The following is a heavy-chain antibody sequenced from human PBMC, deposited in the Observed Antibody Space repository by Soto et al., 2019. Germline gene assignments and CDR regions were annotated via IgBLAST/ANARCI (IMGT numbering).Heavy chain of an antibody. J-gene: IGHJ4*02. Sequence: GASVKVSCKVSGYTLTELSTHWVRQAPGKGLEWMGGFDPEDGETIYAQKFQGRVTMTEDTSTDTAYMELSSLRSEDTAVYYCATSVSLPYNWNRQDYWGQGTLVTVSS. CDR1: GYTLTELS. D-gene: IGHD1-20*01. CDR2: FDPEDGET. V-gene: IGHV1-24*01. CDR3: ATSVSLPYNWNRQDY.